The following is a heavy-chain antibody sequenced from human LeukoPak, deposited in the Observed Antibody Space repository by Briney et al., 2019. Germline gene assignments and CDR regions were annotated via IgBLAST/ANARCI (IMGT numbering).Heavy chain of an antibody. Sequence: PSETLSLTCTVSGYSLSSGYYWGWIRQPPGKGLEWIGSIYHSGSTYYNPSLKSRVTISVDTSKNQFSLKLSSVTAADTAVYYCARLYSSGWYAEGSYWFDHWGQGTLVTVSS. J-gene: IGHJ5*02. CDR1: GYSLSSGYY. D-gene: IGHD6-19*01. CDR3: ARLYSSGWYAEGSYWFDH. V-gene: IGHV4-38-2*02. CDR2: IYHSGST.